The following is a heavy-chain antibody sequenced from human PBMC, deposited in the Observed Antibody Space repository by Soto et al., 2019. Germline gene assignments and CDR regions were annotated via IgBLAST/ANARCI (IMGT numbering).Heavy chain of an antibody. V-gene: IGHV3-23*01. CDR2: ISGSGIST. CDR3: AQNGQWLATPPVA. Sequence: PGGSLRLSCAASGFTFSTYPMSWVRQAPGKGLEWVSGISGSGISTYYTDSVKGRFTISRDNSKSTLYLQMNSLRAEDTAIYYCAQNGQWLATPPVAWGQGSLVTVSS. CDR1: GFTFSTYP. D-gene: IGHD6-19*01. J-gene: IGHJ4*02.